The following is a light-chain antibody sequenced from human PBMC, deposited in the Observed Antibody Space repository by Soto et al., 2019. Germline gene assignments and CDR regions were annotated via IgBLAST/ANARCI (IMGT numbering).Light chain of an antibody. CDR3: QSYDSSLSGXV. CDR2: GNS. CDR1: XXXXGAGYD. J-gene: IGLJ2*01. Sequence: QSALTQXXSVSXALGXXFXXXXXXXXXXXGAGYDVHWYQQLPGTAPKLLIYGNSNRPSGVPDRFSGSKSGTSASLAITGLQAEDEADYYCQSYDSSLSGXVFGGGT. V-gene: IGLV1-40*01.